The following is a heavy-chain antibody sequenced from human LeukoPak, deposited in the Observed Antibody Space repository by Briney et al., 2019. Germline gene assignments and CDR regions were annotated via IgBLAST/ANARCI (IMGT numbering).Heavy chain of an antibody. CDR3: ARNVLRFLEWSSAIDP. J-gene: IGHJ5*02. CDR1: GFTFSSYA. V-gene: IGHV3-23*01. CDR2: ISGSGGST. Sequence: GGSLRLSCAASGFTFSSYAMSWVRQAPGKGLEWVSAISGSGGSTYYADSVKGRFTISRDNPKNTLYLQMNSLRAEDTAVYYCARNVLRFLEWSSAIDPWGQGTLVTVSS. D-gene: IGHD3-3*01.